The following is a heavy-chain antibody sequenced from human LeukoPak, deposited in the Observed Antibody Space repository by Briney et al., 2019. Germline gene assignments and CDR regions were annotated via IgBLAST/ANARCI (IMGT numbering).Heavy chain of an antibody. CDR3: AREHSSSWYGHYFDY. Sequence: SETLSLTCAVYGGSFSGYYWSWIRQPPGKGLEWIGEINHSGSTNYNPSLKSRVTISVDTSKNQFSLKLSSVTAADTAVYYCAREHSSSWYGHYFDYWGQGTLVTVSS. J-gene: IGHJ4*02. CDR2: INHSGST. CDR1: GGSFSGYY. D-gene: IGHD6-13*01. V-gene: IGHV4-34*01.